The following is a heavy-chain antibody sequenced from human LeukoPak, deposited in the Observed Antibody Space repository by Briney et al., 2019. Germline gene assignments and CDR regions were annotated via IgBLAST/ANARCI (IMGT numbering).Heavy chain of an antibody. CDR3: TTSSGYLNY. CDR2: ISSSSSTI. CDR1: GFIFSSYS. D-gene: IGHD3-22*01. J-gene: IGHJ4*02. Sequence: GGSLRLSCAASGFIFSSYSMNWVRQAPGKGLQWVSYISSSSSTIYYADSVKGRFTVSRDNAKNSLYLQMNSLRAEDTAVYYCTTSSGYLNYWGQGTLVTVSS. V-gene: IGHV3-48*01.